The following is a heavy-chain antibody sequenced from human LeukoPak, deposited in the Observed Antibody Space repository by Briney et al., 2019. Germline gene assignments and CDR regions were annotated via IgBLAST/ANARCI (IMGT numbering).Heavy chain of an antibody. CDR1: GFTFRTYW. CDR2: INTDGSST. CDR3: TRYLLASYGMDV. J-gene: IGHJ6*02. D-gene: IGHD2-15*01. V-gene: IGHV3-74*01. Sequence: GGSLRLSCAAAGFTFRTYWMHWVRQVPGKWLVWISRINTDGSSTSHADSVKGRFTISRDNAQNTLYLQMNSLRPEDTAVYYCTRYLLASYGMDVWGQGTTVTVSS.